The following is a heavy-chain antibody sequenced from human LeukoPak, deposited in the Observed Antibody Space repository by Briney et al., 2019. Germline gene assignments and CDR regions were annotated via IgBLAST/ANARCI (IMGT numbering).Heavy chain of an antibody. Sequence: GGSLRLSCAASGFTFDDYAMHWVRQAPGKGLMWVSRINSDGSSTTYADSVKGRFTISRDNAKNTLYLQMNSLRAEDTAVYYCARDFTDLDYWGQGTLVTVSS. CDR1: GFTFDDYA. V-gene: IGHV3-74*01. CDR2: INSDGSST. J-gene: IGHJ4*02. CDR3: ARDFTDLDY.